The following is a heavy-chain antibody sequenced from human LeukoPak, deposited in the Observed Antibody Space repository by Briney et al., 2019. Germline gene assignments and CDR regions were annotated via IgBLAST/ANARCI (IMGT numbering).Heavy chain of an antibody. CDR1: GYSISSSYY. J-gene: IGHJ4*02. CDR2: IYYSGST. Sequence: SETLSLTCTVSGYSISSSYYWSWIRQPPGKGLEWIGYIYYSGSTNYNPSLKSRVTISVDTSKNQFSLKMTSVTAADTAVYYCARGSRSSDYWAQGTLVTVSS. V-gene: IGHV4-61*01. CDR3: ARGSRSSDY.